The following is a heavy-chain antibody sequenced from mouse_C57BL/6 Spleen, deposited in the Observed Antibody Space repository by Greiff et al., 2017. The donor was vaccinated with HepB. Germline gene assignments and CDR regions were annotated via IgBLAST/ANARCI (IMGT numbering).Heavy chain of an antibody. V-gene: IGHV5-9-1*02. CDR3: TREGYSNLDY. Sequence: EVKLMESGAGLVKPGGSLKLSCAASGFTFSSYAMSWVRQTPEKRLEWVAYISSGGDYIYYADNVKGRFTISRDNARNTRYLQMSSLKSEDTAMYYCTREGYSNLDYWGQGTTLTVSS. J-gene: IGHJ2*01. CDR1: GFTFSSYA. D-gene: IGHD2-5*01. CDR2: ISSGGDYI.